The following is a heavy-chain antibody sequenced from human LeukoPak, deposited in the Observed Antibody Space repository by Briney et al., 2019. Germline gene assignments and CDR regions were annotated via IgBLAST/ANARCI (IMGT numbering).Heavy chain of an antibody. V-gene: IGHV3-21*01. CDR3: ARAWYYYDSSGYPIGY. CDR2: ISSGSSYI. Sequence: GGSLRLSCAASGFTFSSYSMNWVRQAPGKGLECVSSISSGSSYIYYADSVKGRFTISRDNAKNSLYLQMNSLRAEDTAVYYCARAWYYYDSSGYPIGYWGQGTLVTVSS. D-gene: IGHD3-22*01. CDR1: GFTFSSYS. J-gene: IGHJ4*02.